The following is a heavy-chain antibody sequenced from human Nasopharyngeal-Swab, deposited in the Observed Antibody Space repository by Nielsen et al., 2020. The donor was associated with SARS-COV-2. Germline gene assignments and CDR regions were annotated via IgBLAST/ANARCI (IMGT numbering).Heavy chain of an antibody. J-gene: IGHJ5*02. CDR2: IYYSGST. Sequence: SETLSLTCTVSGGSISSGGYYLSWIRQHPGKGLEWIGYIYYSGSTYYNPSLKSRVTISVDTSQNQFSLKLSSVTAADTAVYYCARHHIRYCSGGSCYPNWFDPWGQGTLVTVSS. CDR3: ARHHIRYCSGGSCYPNWFDP. CDR1: GGSISSGGYY. D-gene: IGHD2-15*01. V-gene: IGHV4-31*03.